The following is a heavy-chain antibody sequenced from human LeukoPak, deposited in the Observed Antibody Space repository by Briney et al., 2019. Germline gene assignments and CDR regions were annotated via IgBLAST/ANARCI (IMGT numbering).Heavy chain of an antibody. D-gene: IGHD3-16*01. CDR3: ARDSMITFGGVRRYNWFDP. CDR1: GGSISSSSYY. J-gene: IGHJ5*02. Sequence: PSETLSLTCTVSGGSISSSSYYWGWIRQPPGKGLEWIGSIYYSGSTYYNPSLKSRVTISVDTSKNQFSLKLSSVTAADTAVYYCARDSMITFGGVRRYNWFDPWGQGTLVTVSS. V-gene: IGHV4-39*07. CDR2: IYYSGST.